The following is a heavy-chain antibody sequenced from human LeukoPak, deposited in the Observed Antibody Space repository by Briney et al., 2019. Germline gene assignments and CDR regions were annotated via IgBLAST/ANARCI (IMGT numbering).Heavy chain of an antibody. Sequence: SETLSLTCTVSGGSISSSSYYWGWIRQPPGKGLEWIGSIYYSGSTYYNPSLKSRVTISVDTSKNQFSLKLSSVTAADTAVYYCARVGTYYYDSSGYEWGQGTLVTVSS. CDR1: GGSISSSSYY. CDR3: ARVGTYYYDSSGYE. CDR2: IYYSGST. V-gene: IGHV4-39*07. J-gene: IGHJ4*02. D-gene: IGHD3-22*01.